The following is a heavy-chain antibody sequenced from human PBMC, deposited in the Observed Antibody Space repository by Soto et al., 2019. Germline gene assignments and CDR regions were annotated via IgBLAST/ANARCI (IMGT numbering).Heavy chain of an antibody. D-gene: IGHD5-12*01. J-gene: IGHJ4*01. Sequence: DVQLVESGGGLVQPGGSLRLSCAASGFTFRSYNMNWVRQAPGKGLDWVPYISSSSSTIYYADSVKGRFTISRDNAKNSLYLQMNSLRDDDTAMYYCARGGTMAVTTIGDYWGQGTLVTVSS. CDR2: ISSSSSTI. CDR1: GFTFRSYN. V-gene: IGHV3-48*02. CDR3: ARGGTMAVTTIGDY.